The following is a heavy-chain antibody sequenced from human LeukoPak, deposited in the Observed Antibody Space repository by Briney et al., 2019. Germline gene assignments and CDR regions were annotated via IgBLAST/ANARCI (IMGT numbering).Heavy chain of an antibody. V-gene: IGHV4-59*08. CDR3: ARQELAYYFDY. J-gene: IGHJ4*02. Sequence: SETLSLTCTVSGGSISSYYWSWIRQPPGKGLEWIGYIYYSGSTNYNPSLKSRVTISVDTSENQFSLKLSSVTAADTAVYYCARQELAYYFDYWGQGTLVTVSS. CDR2: IYYSGST. D-gene: IGHD1-26*01. CDR1: GGSISSYY.